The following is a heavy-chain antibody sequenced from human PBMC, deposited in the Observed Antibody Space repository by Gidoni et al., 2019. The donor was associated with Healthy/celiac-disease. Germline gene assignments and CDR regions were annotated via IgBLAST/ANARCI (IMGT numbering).Heavy chain of an antibody. CDR1: GGTFSSYA. D-gene: IGHD2-15*01. CDR2: IIPIFGTA. V-gene: IGHV1-69*01. Sequence: QVQLVQSGAEVKKPGSSVKVSCKASGGTFSSYAISWVRQAPGQGLEWMGGIIPIFGTANYAQKFQGRVTITADESTSTAYMELSSLRSEDTAVYYCARELRYCSGGSCYNWFDPWGQGTLVTVSS. CDR3: ARELRYCSGGSCYNWFDP. J-gene: IGHJ5*02.